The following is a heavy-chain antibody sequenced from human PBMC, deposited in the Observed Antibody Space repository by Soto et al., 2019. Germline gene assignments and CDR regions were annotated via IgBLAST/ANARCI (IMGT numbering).Heavy chain of an antibody. CDR2: IGVSGDTT. Sequence: EVQLLESGGGLVQPGGSLRLSCAASGFTFSSYAMSWVRQAPGKGLEWVSAIGVSGDTTYYADSVKGRFTISRDNSKNTVYLQMGSLGGEEAAVKYCAKVRRFGELRSLYWGQGTLVTVSS. J-gene: IGHJ4*02. CDR3: AKVRRFGELRSLY. D-gene: IGHD3-10*01. V-gene: IGHV3-23*01. CDR1: GFTFSSYA.